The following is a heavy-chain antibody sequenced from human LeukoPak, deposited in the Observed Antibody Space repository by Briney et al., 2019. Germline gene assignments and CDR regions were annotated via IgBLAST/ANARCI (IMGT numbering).Heavy chain of an antibody. Sequence: GESLRLSCAASGFTFSSYAMHWVREAPGKGLEWVAVISYDGSNKYYADSVKGRFTISRDSSKDTLYLQMNSLRAEDTAVYYCARDRAGDFWSGGYYYYYGMDVWGQGTTVTVSS. D-gene: IGHD3-3*01. CDR1: GFTFSSYA. CDR2: ISYDGSNK. J-gene: IGHJ6*02. V-gene: IGHV3-30-3*01. CDR3: ARDRAGDFWSGGYYYYYGMDV.